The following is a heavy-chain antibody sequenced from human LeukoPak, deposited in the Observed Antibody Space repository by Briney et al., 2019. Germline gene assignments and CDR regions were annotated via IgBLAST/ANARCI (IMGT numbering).Heavy chain of an antibody. CDR3: ARLGTDSGYDYYYYYMDV. Sequence: PGGSLRLSCAASGFTFSSYWMSWVRQAPGKGLEWVANIKQDGSEKYYVDSVKGRFTISRDNAKNSLYLRMNSLRAEDTAVYYCARLGTDSGYDYYYYYMDVWGKGTTVTVSS. CDR1: GFTFSSYW. V-gene: IGHV3-7*01. CDR2: IKQDGSEK. D-gene: IGHD5-12*01. J-gene: IGHJ6*03.